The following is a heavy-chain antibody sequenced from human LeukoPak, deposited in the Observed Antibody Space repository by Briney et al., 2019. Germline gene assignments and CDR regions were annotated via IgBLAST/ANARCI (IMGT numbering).Heavy chain of an antibody. V-gene: IGHV3-21*01. J-gene: IGHJ4*02. Sequence: GGSLRLPCAVSGFTFSSYSMSWVRQAPGKGLEWVSPISSSGTYKYYADSVKGRFTISRDNAKNSLYLQMNSLRAEDTAVYYCAKGKDSVAGATNDYWGQGTLVTVSS. CDR1: GFTFSSYS. CDR2: ISSSGTYK. CDR3: AKGKDSVAGATNDY. D-gene: IGHD6-19*01.